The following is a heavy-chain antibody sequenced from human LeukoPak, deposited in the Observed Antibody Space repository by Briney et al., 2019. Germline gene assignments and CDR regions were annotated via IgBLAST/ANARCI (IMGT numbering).Heavy chain of an antibody. CDR1: GFTFRNYW. V-gene: IGHV3-7*04. J-gene: IGHJ6*03. CDR3: ARGWGYTGYDSHYFFYYMDV. D-gene: IGHD5-12*01. Sequence: PGGSLRLSCAASGFTFRNYWMTWVRQAPGKGLEWVANIKRDGSEKFHVDSVKGRFTISRDTAKNSLFLQMKSLRVEDTAVYYCARGWGYTGYDSHYFFYYMDVWGKGATVTVSS. CDR2: IKRDGSEK.